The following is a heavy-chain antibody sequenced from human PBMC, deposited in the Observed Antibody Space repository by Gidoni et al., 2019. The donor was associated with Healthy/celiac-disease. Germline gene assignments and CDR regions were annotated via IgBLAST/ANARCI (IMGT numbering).Heavy chain of an antibody. CDR3: ARAVVPAATGMGAFDI. Sequence: QVQLVQSGAEVKKPGASVKVACKASGYTFTGYYMHWVRQAPGQGLEWMGWINPNSGGTNYAQKFQGWVTMTRDTTISTAYMELSRLRSDDTAVYYCARAVVPAATGMGAFDIWGQGTMVTVSS. J-gene: IGHJ3*02. CDR1: GYTFTGYY. D-gene: IGHD2-2*01. V-gene: IGHV1-2*04. CDR2: INPNSGGT.